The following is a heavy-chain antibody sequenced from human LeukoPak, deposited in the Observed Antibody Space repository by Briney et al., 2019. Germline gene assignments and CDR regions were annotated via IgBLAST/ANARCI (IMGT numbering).Heavy chain of an antibody. J-gene: IGHJ2*01. CDR1: GFTFSSYW. D-gene: IGHD3-9*01. CDR3: ARRLARWYFDL. CDR2: INSDGNST. V-gene: IGHV3-74*01. Sequence: GGSLRLSCAASGFTFSSYWMHWVRQAPGKGLVWVSRINSDGNSTSYADSMKGRFTISRDNAKYTLYLQMNSLRAEDTALYYCARRLARWYFDLWGRGTLVTVSP.